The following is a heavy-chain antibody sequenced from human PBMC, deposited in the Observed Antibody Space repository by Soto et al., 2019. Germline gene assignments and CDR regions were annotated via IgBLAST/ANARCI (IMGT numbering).Heavy chain of an antibody. CDR1: GDSISTVDYF. CDR2: IYKSATT. CDR3: ARGRYCLTGRCFQKWFDS. D-gene: IGHD2-15*01. J-gene: IGHJ5*01. Sequence: SETLSLTGSVSGDSISTVDYFWAWIRQPPGQALEYIGYIYKSATTYYNPSFESRVAISLDTSKSQFSLNVASVTAADTAVYFCARGRYCLTGRCFQKWFDSWGQGTLVTVSS. V-gene: IGHV4-30-4*01.